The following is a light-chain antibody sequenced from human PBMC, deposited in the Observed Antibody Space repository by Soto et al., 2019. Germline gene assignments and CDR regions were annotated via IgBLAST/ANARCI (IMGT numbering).Light chain of an antibody. V-gene: IGLV2-14*01. CDR2: EVT. CDR1: SSDVGGYNY. Sequence: QSALTQPASVSGSPEQSITISCSGTSSDVGGYNYVSWYQQHPGKAPKLMMYEVTNRPSGVSDRFSGSKSGNTASLTISGLQAEDEADYFCSSYTSSTTLIFGGGTKLTVL. CDR3: SSYTSSTTLI. J-gene: IGLJ2*01.